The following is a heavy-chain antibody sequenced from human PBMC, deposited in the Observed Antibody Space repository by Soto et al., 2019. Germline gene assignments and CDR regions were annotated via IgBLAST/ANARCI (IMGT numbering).Heavy chain of an antibody. V-gene: IGHV3-21*01. CDR2: ISSSSSYI. D-gene: IGHD2-15*01. CDR1: GFTFSSYS. Sequence: PGGSLRLSCAASGFTFSSYSMNWLRQALGKGLEWVSSISSSSSYIYYADWVKDRFTSSRDNSKTSLYRQINSLIAEDTAVYYCAVLVVVVAATTHSPAWYYMDVWDKGTTVTVSS. J-gene: IGHJ6*03. CDR3: AVLVVVVAATTHSPAWYYMDV.